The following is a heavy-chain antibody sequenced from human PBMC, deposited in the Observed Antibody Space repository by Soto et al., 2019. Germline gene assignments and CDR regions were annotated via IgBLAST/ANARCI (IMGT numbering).Heavy chain of an antibody. J-gene: IGHJ4*02. CDR2: IFYRSKWYY. CDR3: ARSIEGAAYFDY. CDR1: GDSVSSDSAV. Sequence: SQTLSLTCAISGDSVSSDSAVWNWIRQSPSRGLEWLGRIFYRSKWYYEYAVSVKSRITINVDTSKNHFSLHLTSVTPEDTAVYYCARSIEGAAYFDYWGQGTQVTVSS. V-gene: IGHV6-1*01. D-gene: IGHD6-25*01.